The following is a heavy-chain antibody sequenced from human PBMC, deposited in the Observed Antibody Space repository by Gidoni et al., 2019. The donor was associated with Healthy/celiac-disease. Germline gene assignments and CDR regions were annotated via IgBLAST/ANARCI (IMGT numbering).Heavy chain of an antibody. CDR2: IGSSSSTI. J-gene: IGHJ4*02. Sequence: EVQLVESGVGLVQPGGSLRLACAASGFTFSSYSMNWVRQAPGKGLEWVSYIGSSSSTIYYADSVKGRFTISRDNAKNSLYLQMNSLRDEDTAVYYCARWLQLEGCFDYWGQGTLVTVSS. CDR1: GFTFSSYS. V-gene: IGHV3-48*02. D-gene: IGHD5-12*01. CDR3: ARWLQLEGCFDY.